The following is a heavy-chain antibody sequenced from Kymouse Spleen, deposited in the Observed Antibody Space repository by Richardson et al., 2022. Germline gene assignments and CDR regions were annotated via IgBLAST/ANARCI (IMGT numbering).Heavy chain of an antibody. V-gene: IGHV3-73*02. Sequence: EVQLVESGGGLVQPGGSLKLSCAASGFTFSGSAMHWVRQASGKGLEWVGRIRSKANSYATAYAASVKGRFTISRDDSKNTAYLQMNSLKTEDTAVYYCTRGASSPFDYWGQGTLVTVSS. D-gene: IGHD6-13*01. CDR1: GFTFSGSA. CDR2: IRSKANSYAT. J-gene: IGHJ4*02. CDR3: TRGASSPFDY.